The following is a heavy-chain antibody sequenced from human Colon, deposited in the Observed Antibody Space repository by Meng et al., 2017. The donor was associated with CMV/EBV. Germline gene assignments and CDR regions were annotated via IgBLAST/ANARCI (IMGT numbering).Heavy chain of an antibody. J-gene: IGHJ1*01. CDR2: INPNSGGT. Sequence: VQPVPSGGEVKKPGASVKVSCKASGYTFTGYYMHWVRQAPGQGLEWMGWINPNSGGTNYAQKFQGRVTMTRDTSISTAYMELSRLRSDDTAVYYCATVSSGYYLYFQHWGQGTLVTVSS. V-gene: IGHV1-2*02. D-gene: IGHD3-22*01. CDR1: GYTFTGYY. CDR3: ATVSSGYYLYFQH.